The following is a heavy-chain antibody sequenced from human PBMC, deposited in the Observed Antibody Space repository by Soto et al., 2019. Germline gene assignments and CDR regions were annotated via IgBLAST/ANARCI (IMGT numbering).Heavy chain of an antibody. CDR1: GDSVCSNIAG. Sequence: PSQTVSLTCVISGDSVCSNIAGWNWIRQSPSVGLEWLGRTFYRSKCYNDYSVSLKGRISINADTSKNQFSLQLNSVTPEDTAVYYCARVEYNESEYYQGMDVWGQGTTVTVPS. J-gene: IGHJ6*02. D-gene: IGHD2-8*01. V-gene: IGHV6-1*01. CDR2: TFYRSKCYN. CDR3: ARVEYNESEYYQGMDV.